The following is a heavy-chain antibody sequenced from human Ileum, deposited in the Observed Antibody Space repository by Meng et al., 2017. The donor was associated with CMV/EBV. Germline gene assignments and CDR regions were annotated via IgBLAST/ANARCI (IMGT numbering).Heavy chain of an antibody. CDR2: IYTGGPT. CDR3: ARGQTVRGFEY. CDR1: SASISPYY. Sequence: QADLRESGPGRVKPSETLSLTCTVSSASISPYYWNWIRQPAGKGLEWIGRIYTGGPTDYNPSLKSRVTMSVDTSKNQFFLNLSSVTAADTAVYYCARGQTVRGFEYWGLGILVTVFS. D-gene: IGHD3-10*01. J-gene: IGHJ4*02. V-gene: IGHV4-4*07.